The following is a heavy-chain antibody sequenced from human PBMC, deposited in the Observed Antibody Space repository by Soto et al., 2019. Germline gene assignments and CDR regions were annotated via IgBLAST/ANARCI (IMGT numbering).Heavy chain of an antibody. CDR1: GYTFTGYY. Sequence: GASVKFSCKASGYTFTGYYMHWVRQAPGQGLEWMGWIKPNSGGTNYAQKFQFRVTITRDTSISTAYMETSRMKSDGTAVYYSAGSSTSIAAAGHNSNGAFDIWGQGTMVTVSS. D-gene: IGHD6-13*01. V-gene: IGHV1-2*02. CDR2: IKPNSGGT. CDR3: AGSSTSIAAAGHNSNGAFDI. J-gene: IGHJ3*02.